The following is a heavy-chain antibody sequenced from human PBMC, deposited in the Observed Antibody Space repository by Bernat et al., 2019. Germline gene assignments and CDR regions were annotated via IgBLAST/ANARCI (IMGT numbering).Heavy chain of an antibody. CDR2: IKSKTDGGTT. CDR1: GFTFSNAW. V-gene: IGHV3-15*01. CDR3: TTDVDTAMVTSRTVD. D-gene: IGHD5-18*01. Sequence: EVQLVESGGGLVKPGGSLRLSCAASGFTFSNAWMSWVRQAPGKGLEWVGRIKSKTDGGTTDYAASVKGRCTISRDDSKNTLYLQMNSLKTEDTAGYDCTTDVDTAMVTSRTVDWGQGTLVTVSS. J-gene: IGHJ4*02.